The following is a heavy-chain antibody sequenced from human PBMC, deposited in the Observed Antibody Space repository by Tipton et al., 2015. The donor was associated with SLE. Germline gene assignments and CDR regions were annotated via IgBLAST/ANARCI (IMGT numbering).Heavy chain of an antibody. CDR1: GGSISSYY. J-gene: IGHJ4*02. D-gene: IGHD2-21*02. Sequence: TLSLTCTVSGGSISSYYWSWIRQPPGKGLEWIGYIYYSGSTNYNPSLNSRVTISVDTSKNQFSLKLTSVTAPDTAVYYCARQLGWGDPFAFDYWGQGTLVTVSP. CDR3: ARQLGWGDPFAFDY. V-gene: IGHV4-59*08. CDR2: IYYSGST.